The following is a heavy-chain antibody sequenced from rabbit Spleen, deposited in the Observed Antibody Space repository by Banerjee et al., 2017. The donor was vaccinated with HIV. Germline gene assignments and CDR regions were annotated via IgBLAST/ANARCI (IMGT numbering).Heavy chain of an antibody. CDR2: IYAGSVGSA. CDR3: ARDTGTSFSTYGMDL. D-gene: IGHD8-1*01. CDR1: GFSFSSTYW. V-gene: IGHV1S45*01. J-gene: IGHJ6*01. Sequence: QEQLEESGGDLVKPEGSLTLTCTASGFSFSSTYWICWVRQAPGKGLEWIGCIYAGSVGSAYYANWAEGRFTISKASSTTVTLQMTSLTAADTATYFCARDTGTSFSTYGMDLWGQGTLVPS.